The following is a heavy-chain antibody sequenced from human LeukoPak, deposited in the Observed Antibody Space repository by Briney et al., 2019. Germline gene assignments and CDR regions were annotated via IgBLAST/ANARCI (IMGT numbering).Heavy chain of an antibody. CDR3: ARDGKYYGYDY. CDR2: IYYSGST. Sequence: SETLSLTCTVSGGSISSGDYYWSWLRQPPGKGLEWIGYIYYSGSTYYNPSLKSRVTISVDTSKNQFSLKLSSVTAADTAVYYCARDGKYYGYDYWGQGTLVTVSS. V-gene: IGHV4-30-4*01. J-gene: IGHJ4*02. D-gene: IGHD2/OR15-2a*01. CDR1: GGSISSGDYY.